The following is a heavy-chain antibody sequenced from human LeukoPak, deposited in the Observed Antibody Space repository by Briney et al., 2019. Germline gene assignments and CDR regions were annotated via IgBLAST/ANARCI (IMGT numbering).Heavy chain of an antibody. J-gene: IGHJ3*02. CDR3: ARDGVAAAANDAFDI. CDR2: INSDGSST. CDR1: GFTFSSYW. D-gene: IGHD6-13*01. V-gene: IGHV3-74*01. Sequence: PGGYLRLSCAASGFTFSSYWMHWVRQAPGKGLVWVSRINSDGSSTSYADSVKGRFTISRDNAKNTLYLQMNSLRAEDTAVYYCARDGVAAAANDAFDIWGQGTMVTVSS.